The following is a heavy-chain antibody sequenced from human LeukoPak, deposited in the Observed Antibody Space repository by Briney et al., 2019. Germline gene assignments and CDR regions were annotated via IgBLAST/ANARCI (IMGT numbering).Heavy chain of an antibody. CDR2: ISYDGSNK. D-gene: IGHD4-17*01. CDR3: AKDQGDYGVNFQH. V-gene: IGHV3-30*18. J-gene: IGHJ1*01. Sequence: TGRSLRLSCAASGLTFSSYGMHWVRQAPGKGLEWVAVISYDGSNKYYADSVKGRFTISRDNSKNTLYLQMNSLRAEDTAVYYCAKDQGDYGVNFQHWGQGTLVTVSS. CDR1: GLTFSSYG.